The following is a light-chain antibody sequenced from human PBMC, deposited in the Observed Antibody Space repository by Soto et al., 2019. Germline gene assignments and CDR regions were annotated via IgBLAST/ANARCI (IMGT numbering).Light chain of an antibody. V-gene: IGLV1-44*01. CDR2: SSN. J-gene: IGLJ1*01. CDR3: AAWDDSLNAYV. Sequence: QSVLTHPPSPSGPPGQKVTISCSGGSSSIGRNTVNWYQQLPGTAPKLLIYSSNQRPQGVPHRFSGSKSGASASLAITGLQSADETDYYCAAWDDSLNAYVLGTGTKV. CDR1: SSSIGRNT.